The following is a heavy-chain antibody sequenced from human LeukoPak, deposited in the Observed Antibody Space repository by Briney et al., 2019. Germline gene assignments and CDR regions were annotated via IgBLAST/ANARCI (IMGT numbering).Heavy chain of an antibody. V-gene: IGHV3-30*18. CDR2: ISYDGSDK. D-gene: IGHD6-13*01. CDR1: RCPFSSYG. J-gene: IGHJ6*02. CDR3: AKDRSVAQLVYHYGMDV. Sequence: GGSLRLSCAASRCPFSSYGMHWVRQAPGRGLEWVAVISYDGSDKYYADSVRGRFTISRDNSKNTLYLQMNSLRAEDTAVYYCAKDRSVAQLVYHYGMDVWGQGTTVTVSS.